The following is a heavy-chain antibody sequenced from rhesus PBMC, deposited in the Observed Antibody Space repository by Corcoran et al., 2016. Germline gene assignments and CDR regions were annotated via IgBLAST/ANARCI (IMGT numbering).Heavy chain of an antibody. Sequence: QVKLQQWGEGLVKPSETLSLTCAVYGGSISGYYYWSWIRQPAGKGLEWIGYIFGNSASTNYTPSLKNRVSISKDTSKTQFSLKLSSVTAADTAVYYCARFSGTYYYYFDCWGQGVLVTVSS. D-gene: IGHD3-16*01. CDR3: ARFSGTYYYYFDC. J-gene: IGHJ4*01. CDR1: GGSISGYYY. V-gene: IGHV4-73*01. CDR2: IFGNSAST.